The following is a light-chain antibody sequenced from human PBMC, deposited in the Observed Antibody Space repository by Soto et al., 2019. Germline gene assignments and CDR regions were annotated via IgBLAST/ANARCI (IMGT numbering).Light chain of an antibody. J-gene: IGLJ2*01. V-gene: IGLV1-51*02. Sequence: QSVLTQPPSVSAAPGQKVTISCSGSSSNIGNNYVSWYQQLPGTAPKLLIYENNKRPSGIPDRFSGSKSGTSATLGVTGLQTGDEADYYCGTLDSSLSGVVFGGGTKLTVL. CDR3: GTLDSSLSGVV. CDR2: ENN. CDR1: SSNIGNNY.